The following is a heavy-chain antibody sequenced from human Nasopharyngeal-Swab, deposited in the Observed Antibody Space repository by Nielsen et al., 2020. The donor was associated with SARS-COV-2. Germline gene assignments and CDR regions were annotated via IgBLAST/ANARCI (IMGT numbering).Heavy chain of an antibody. V-gene: IGHV3-21*01. CDR2: ISSSSSYI. J-gene: IGHJ6*02. D-gene: IGHD3-3*01. CDR1: GFTFNNYN. Sequence: GGSLRLSCAASGFTFNNYNFNWVRQAPGKGLEWVSSISSSSSYIYYADLVKGRFTISRDNAKNSLYLQMNSLRAEDTAVYYCARDGLDYDFWSAYFMDVWGQGTTVTVSS. CDR3: ARDGLDYDFWSAYFMDV.